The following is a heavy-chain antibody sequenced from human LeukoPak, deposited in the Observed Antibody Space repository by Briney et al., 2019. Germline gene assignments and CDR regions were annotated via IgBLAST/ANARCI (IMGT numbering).Heavy chain of an antibody. CDR1: GGSISSYY. CDR2: IYYSGST. J-gene: IGHJ5*02. V-gene: IGHV4-59*01. D-gene: IGHD3-10*01. CDR3: ARVEYYYGSGSGRWLDP. Sequence: SETLSLTCTASGGSISSYYWSWIRQPPGKGLEWIGYIYYSGSTNYNPSLKSRVTISVDTSKNQFSLKLSSVTAADTAVYYCARVEYYYGSGSGRWLDPWGQGTLVTVSS.